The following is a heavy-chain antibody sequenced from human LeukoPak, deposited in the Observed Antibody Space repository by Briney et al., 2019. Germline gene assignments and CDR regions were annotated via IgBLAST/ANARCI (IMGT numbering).Heavy chain of an antibody. J-gene: IGHJ4*02. CDR3: AKERYGSGGVFDY. D-gene: IGHD3-10*01. V-gene: IGHV3-30*18. Sequence: PGGSLRLSCAASGFTFSSYGMHWVRQAPGKGLEWVAVISYDGSNEYYADSVKGRFTISRDNSKNTLYLQMNSLRAEDTAVYYCAKERYGSGGVFDYWGQGTLVTVSS. CDR2: ISYDGSNE. CDR1: GFTFSSYG.